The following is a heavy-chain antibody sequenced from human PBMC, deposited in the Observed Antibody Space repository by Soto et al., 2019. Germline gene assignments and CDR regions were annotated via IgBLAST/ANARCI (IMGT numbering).Heavy chain of an antibody. CDR3: ARRDRGNFDFWSGYYLGRNYYYYMDV. Sequence: SETLSLTCTVSGGSISSYYWSWIRQPPGKGLEWIGYIYYSGSTNYNPSLKSRVTISVDTSKNQFSLKLSSVTAADTAVYYCARRDRGNFDFWSGYYLGRNYYYYMDVWGKGTTVTVSS. D-gene: IGHD3-3*01. CDR2: IYYSGST. V-gene: IGHV4-59*08. CDR1: GGSISSYY. J-gene: IGHJ6*03.